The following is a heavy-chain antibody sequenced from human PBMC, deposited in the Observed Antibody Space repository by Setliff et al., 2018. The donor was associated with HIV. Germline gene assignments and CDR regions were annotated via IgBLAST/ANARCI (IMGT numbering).Heavy chain of an antibody. Sequence: PGGSLRLSCAASGFTFSRYWMHWVRQAPGQGLVWVSGINNDTTTTAYADSVKGRFSISRDNAKNTLYLQMNDLGGEDTAVYYCAILSYSSGWGQGTQVTVSS. J-gene: IGHJ4*02. CDR1: GFTFSRYW. V-gene: IGHV3-74*01. CDR2: INNDTTTT. CDR3: AILSYSSG. D-gene: IGHD1-26*01.